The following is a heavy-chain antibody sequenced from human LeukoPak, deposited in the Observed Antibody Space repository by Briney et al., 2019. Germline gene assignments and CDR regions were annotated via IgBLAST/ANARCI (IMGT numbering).Heavy chain of an antibody. J-gene: IGHJ4*02. CDR2: INPNGGGT. CDR3: ARDPPSSSGPMDY. D-gene: IGHD6-6*01. CDR1: GGTFSSYA. Sequence: ASVKVSCKASGGTFSSYAISWVRQAPGQGLEWMGWINPNGGGTNYAQKFQGRVTMTRDTSISTAYMELSRLRSDDTAVYYCARDPPSSSGPMDYWGQGTLVTVSS. V-gene: IGHV1-2*02.